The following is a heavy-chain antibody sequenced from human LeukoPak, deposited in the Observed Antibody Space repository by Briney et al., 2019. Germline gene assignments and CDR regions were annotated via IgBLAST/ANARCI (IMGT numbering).Heavy chain of an antibody. CDR1: GFTFSSYW. CDR3: VRRRDYGDHSHFDY. D-gene: IGHD4-23*01. J-gene: IGHJ4*02. V-gene: IGHV3-7*01. CDR2: IKQDGSEK. Sequence: GGSLRLSCVASGFTFSSYWMSWVRQAPGKGLEWVANIKQDGSEKYYVDSVKGRFTISRDNAKNSLYLQMDSLRIEDSAVYYCVRRRDYGDHSHFDYWGQGTRVTVSS.